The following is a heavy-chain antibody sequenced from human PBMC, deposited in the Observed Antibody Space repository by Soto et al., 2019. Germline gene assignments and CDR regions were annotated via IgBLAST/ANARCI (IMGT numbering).Heavy chain of an antibody. D-gene: IGHD2-2*01. J-gene: IGHJ6*01. CDR1: GGTFSSYA. V-gene: IGHV1-69*01. CDR3: ARSQGSSTSLEIYYYYYYGMDV. Sequence: HVQLVQSGAEVKKPGSSVKVSCKASGGTFSSYAISWLRQAPVQGLEWMGGIIPISGTANYAQKFQGRVTITADESTSTAYMELSSLTSEDTAVYYCARSQGSSTSLEIYYYYYYGMDVWGQGTTVTVSS. CDR2: IIPISGTA.